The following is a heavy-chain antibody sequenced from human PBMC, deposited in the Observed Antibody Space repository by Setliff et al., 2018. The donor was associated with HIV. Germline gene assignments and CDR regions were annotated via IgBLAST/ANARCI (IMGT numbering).Heavy chain of an antibody. CDR2: IYYSGNP. CDR1: GGSISSGYYY. D-gene: IGHD2-2*01. Sequence: TLSLTCTVSGGSISSGYYYWSWIRQHPGKGLEWIGYIYYSGNPFYNPSLRSRVTISLDTSKNQFSLKLSSVTTADAAVYYCARGFDYAQRPPLYYFDYWGQGTLVTVSS. V-gene: IGHV4-31*03. CDR3: ARGFDYAQRPPLYYFDY. J-gene: IGHJ4*02.